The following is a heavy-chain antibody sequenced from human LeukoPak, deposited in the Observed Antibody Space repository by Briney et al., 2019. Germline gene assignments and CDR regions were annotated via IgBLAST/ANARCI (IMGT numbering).Heavy chain of an antibody. Sequence: ASVNVSCKASGGTLSSYAISWVRQAPGQGLEWMGGIIPIFGTANYAQKFQGRVTITADESTSTAYMELSSLRSEDTAVYYCARASGWLQLENYYYYGMDVWGQGTTVTVSS. CDR2: IIPIFGTA. CDR1: GGTLSSYA. CDR3: ARASGWLQLENYYYYGMDV. D-gene: IGHD1-1*01. J-gene: IGHJ6*02. V-gene: IGHV1-69*13.